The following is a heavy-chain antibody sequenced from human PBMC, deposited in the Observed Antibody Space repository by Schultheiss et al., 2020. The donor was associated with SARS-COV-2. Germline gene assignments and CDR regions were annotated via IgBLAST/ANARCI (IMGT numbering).Heavy chain of an antibody. CDR2: INHGGST. J-gene: IGHJ6*02. V-gene: IGHV4-34*01. CDR3: ATGAIGNSGWSVPYYFYGMDV. CDR1: GGSFSGHY. Sequence: SETLSLTCAVYGGSFSGHYWNWIRQPPGKGLEWIGEINHGGSTYYNPSLKSRVTISVDRSKNQFSLKLRSVTTADTAVYYCATGAIGNSGWSVPYYFYGMDVWGQGTTVTVSS. D-gene: IGHD6-19*01.